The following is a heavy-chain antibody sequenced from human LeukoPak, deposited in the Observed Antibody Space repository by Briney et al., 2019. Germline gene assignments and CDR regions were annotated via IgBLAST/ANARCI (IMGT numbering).Heavy chain of an antibody. J-gene: IGHJ5*02. CDR3: ARAEDQGRYFGWLPGFDP. Sequence: SVKVSCKASGGTFSSYVINWVRQAPGQGLEWMGGILPIFGTAIYAQHFQGRLTITADESTNSAYMELNRLRSDDTAVYYCARAEDQGRYFGWLPGFDPWGQGTLVTVSS. V-gene: IGHV1-69*13. CDR1: GGTFSSYV. D-gene: IGHD3-9*01. CDR2: ILPIFGTA.